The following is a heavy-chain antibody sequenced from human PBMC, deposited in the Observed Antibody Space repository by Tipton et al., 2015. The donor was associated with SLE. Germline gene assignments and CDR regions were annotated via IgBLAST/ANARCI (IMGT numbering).Heavy chain of an antibody. Sequence: LRLSCTVSTGSMSSYYWTWVRQSAGKGLEFIGRIYTSGSTNYNPSLESRVTISVDTSKNQFYLRLTSVTAADTAVYYCARGGAFWSGPTSYYYFFYYMDVWGKGTTVTVSS. CDR2: IYTSGST. J-gene: IGHJ6*03. CDR3: ARGGAFWSGPTSYYYFFYYMDV. CDR1: TGSMSSYY. V-gene: IGHV4-4*07. D-gene: IGHD3-3*01.